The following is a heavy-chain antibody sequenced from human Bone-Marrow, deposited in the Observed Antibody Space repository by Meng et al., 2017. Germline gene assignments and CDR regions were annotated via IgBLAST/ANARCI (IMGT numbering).Heavy chain of an antibody. CDR3: ARVPYYDYVLGSGYYYYGMDV. Sequence: GGSLRLSCAASGFTFSSYEMNWVRQAPGKGLEWVSYISSSGSTIYYADSVKGRFTISRDNAKNSLYLQMNSLRAEDTAVYYCARVPYYDYVLGSGYYYYGMDVWGQGTTVTVSS. V-gene: IGHV3-48*03. CDR1: GFTFSSYE. D-gene: IGHD3-16*01. J-gene: IGHJ6*02. CDR2: ISSSGSTI.